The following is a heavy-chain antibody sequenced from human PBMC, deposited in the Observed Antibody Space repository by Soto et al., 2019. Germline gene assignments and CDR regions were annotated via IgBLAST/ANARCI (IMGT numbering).Heavy chain of an antibody. V-gene: IGHV1-18*01. J-gene: IGHJ6*02. CDR3: ASQYGISTTCTPYYGMDV. CDR2: ISGYNGDT. Sequence: ASVKVSCKASGYTFTRYGISWVRQAPGQGLEWMGWISGYNGDTTYAQKFQGRVTMTIDTSTSTAYMDLSSLRSEDTAVYYCASQYGISTTCTPYYGMDVWGRGTTVPVSS. D-gene: IGHD2-2*01. CDR1: GYTFTRYG.